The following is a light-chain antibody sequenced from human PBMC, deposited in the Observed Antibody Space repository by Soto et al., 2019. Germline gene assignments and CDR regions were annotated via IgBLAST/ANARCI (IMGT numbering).Light chain of an antibody. Sequence: QSALTQPPSASGSPGQSVTISCTGTSSDIGGYNYVSWYQQHPGKAPKLMIYEVIKRPSGVPDRFSGSKSGNTASLTVSGLQAEDEADYSCISYAGRNNLRVFGGGTKLTVL. CDR3: ISYAGRNNLRV. CDR2: EVI. V-gene: IGLV2-8*01. J-gene: IGLJ2*01. CDR1: SSDIGGYNY.